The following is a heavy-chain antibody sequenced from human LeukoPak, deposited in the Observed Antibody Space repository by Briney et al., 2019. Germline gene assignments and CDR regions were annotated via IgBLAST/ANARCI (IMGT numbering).Heavy chain of an antibody. V-gene: IGHV1-69*04. CDR1: GGTFSSYA. Sequence: GASVKVSCKASGGTFSSYAISWVRQAPGQGLEWMGRIIPILGIANYAQKFQGRVTITADKSTSTAYMELSSLRSEDTAVYYCARLYYYDSSGYPDYWGQGTLVTVSS. J-gene: IGHJ4*02. CDR2: IIPILGIA. D-gene: IGHD3-22*01. CDR3: ARLYYYDSSGYPDY.